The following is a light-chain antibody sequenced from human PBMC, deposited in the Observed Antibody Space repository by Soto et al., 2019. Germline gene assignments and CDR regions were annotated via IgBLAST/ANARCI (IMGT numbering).Light chain of an antibody. V-gene: IGLV1-40*01. CDR2: DNT. CDR1: SSDIGAGYR. CDR3: QSYDSNLSAYV. Sequence: QSVLTQPPSVSGAPGERVTISCTGSSSDIGAGYRVRWYQQVPGTAPKLLIYDNTNRPSGVSVRFSGSKSGTSASLAITGLQAEDEADYYCQSYDSNLSAYVFGTGTKLTVL. J-gene: IGLJ1*01.